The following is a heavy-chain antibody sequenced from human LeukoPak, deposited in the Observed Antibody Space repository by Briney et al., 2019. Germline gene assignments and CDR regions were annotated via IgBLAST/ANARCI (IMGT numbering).Heavy chain of an antibody. J-gene: IGHJ4*02. CDR2: LSGRSDYT. CDR3: AKDRAVAGGYFDY. Sequence: GGSLRLSCAASGFTFSTYAMTWVRQAPGEGLEWVSTLSGRSDYTFHADSVKGRFTISRDNSKNTLYLQMNSLRAEDTAVYYCAKDRAVAGGYFDYWGQGTLVTVSS. D-gene: IGHD6-19*01. CDR1: GFTFSTYA. V-gene: IGHV3-23*01.